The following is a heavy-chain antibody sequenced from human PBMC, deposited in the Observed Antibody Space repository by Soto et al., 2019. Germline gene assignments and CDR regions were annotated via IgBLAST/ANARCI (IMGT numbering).Heavy chain of an antibody. Sequence: QVQLVQSGAEVKKPGASVKVSCKASGYTFTSSGFSWVRQAPGQGLEWMAWISAYNGETHYAQKFQGRVTMTTDTSTSKSYMGLRSLGSDGTGVYYCARDSGSDMYVWDWCQGTLVTVSS. J-gene: IGHJ4*02. CDR2: ISAYNGET. CDR1: GYTFTSSG. D-gene: IGHD1-26*01. CDR3: ARDSGSDMYVWD. V-gene: IGHV1-18*01.